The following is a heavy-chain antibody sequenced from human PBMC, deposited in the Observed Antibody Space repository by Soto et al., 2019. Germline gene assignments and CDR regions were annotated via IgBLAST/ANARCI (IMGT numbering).Heavy chain of an antibody. CDR2: IRSKAYGGTT. D-gene: IGHD2-2*03. Sequence: GGSLRLSCTASGFTFGDYAMSWFRQAPGKGLEWVGFIRSKAYGGTTEYAASVKGRFTISRDDSKSIAYLQMNSLKTEDTAVYYCTRGLDIVVVPAAMHLVATAFDIWGQGTMVTVSS. CDR1: GFTFGDYA. J-gene: IGHJ3*02. CDR3: TRGLDIVVVPAAMHLVATAFDI. V-gene: IGHV3-49*03.